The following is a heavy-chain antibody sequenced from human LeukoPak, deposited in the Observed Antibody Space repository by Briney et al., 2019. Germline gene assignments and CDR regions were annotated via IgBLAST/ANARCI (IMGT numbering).Heavy chain of an antibody. Sequence: GGSLRLSCAASGFTVSSNYMSWVRQAPGKGLEWVSVIYSGGSTYYADSVKGRFTISRDNSKNTLYLQMNSLRAEDTAVYYCARSLDYGGHCFFDYWGQGTLVTVSS. CDR2: IYSGGST. J-gene: IGHJ4*02. CDR3: ARSLDYGGHCFFDY. D-gene: IGHD4-23*01. V-gene: IGHV3-66*02. CDR1: GFTVSSNY.